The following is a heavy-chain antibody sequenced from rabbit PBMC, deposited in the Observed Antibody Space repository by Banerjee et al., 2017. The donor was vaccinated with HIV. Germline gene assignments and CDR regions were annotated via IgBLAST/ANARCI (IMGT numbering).Heavy chain of an antibody. CDR3: ARDSSDWGWGKFSL. CDR1: GFSFSNRYV. J-gene: IGHJ4*01. CDR2: INTSSGNA. Sequence: QEQLEESGGDLVKPEGSLTLTCTASGFSFSNRYVMCWVRQAPGKGLEWIACINTSSGNAVYASWAKGRFTISKTSSTTVTLQMTSLTAADTATYFCARDSSDWGWGKFSLWGQGTLVTVS. D-gene: IGHD4-1*01. V-gene: IGHV1S45*01.